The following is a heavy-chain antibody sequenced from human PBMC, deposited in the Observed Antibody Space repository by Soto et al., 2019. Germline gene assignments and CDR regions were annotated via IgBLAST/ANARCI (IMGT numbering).Heavy chain of an antibody. J-gene: IGHJ6*02. CDR2: ISNDGRNK. Sequence: QVQLVESGGGVVQPGRSLSLSCATSGFIFSSYGLHWVRQAPGKGLEWVSVISNDGRNKYYADSVKGRFTISRDNSKNTMDLQMNSLTAEDTAVYYCAKEIWSGPMDVWGQGTTVTVSS. D-gene: IGHD3-3*01. CDR1: GFIFSSYG. V-gene: IGHV3-30*18. CDR3: AKEIWSGPMDV.